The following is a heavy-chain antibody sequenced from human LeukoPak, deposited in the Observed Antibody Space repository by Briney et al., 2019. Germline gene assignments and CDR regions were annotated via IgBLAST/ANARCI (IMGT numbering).Heavy chain of an antibody. J-gene: IGHJ4*02. Sequence: PGGSLGLSCAASGFTFSSYSMNWVRQAPGKGLEWVSYISSSSSTIYYADSVKGRFTISRDNAKNSLYLQMNSLRAEDTAVYYCARDGGDDLNWGQGTLVTVS. CDR1: GFTFSSYS. V-gene: IGHV3-48*01. CDR2: ISSSSSTI. D-gene: IGHD2-21*01. CDR3: ARDGGDDLN.